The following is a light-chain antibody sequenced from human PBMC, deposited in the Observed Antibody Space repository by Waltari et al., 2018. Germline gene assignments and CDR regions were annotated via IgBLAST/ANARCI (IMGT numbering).Light chain of an antibody. CDR1: QSVSSY. J-gene: IGKJ1*01. Sequence: VILTQSPATLSLSPGESATLSCRASQSVSSYLAWYQQKPGQAPRLLIHSASSRATGIPDRFSGSGSGTEFTLTISSLEPEDVGVYHCYQHSSGYRTFGQGTKVEIK. CDR3: YQHSSGYRT. V-gene: IGKV3-11*01. CDR2: SAS.